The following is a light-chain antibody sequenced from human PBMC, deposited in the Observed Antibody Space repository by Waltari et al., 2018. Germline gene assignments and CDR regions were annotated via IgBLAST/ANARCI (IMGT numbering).Light chain of an antibody. J-gene: IGLJ3*02. Sequence: QSALTQPASVSGSPGQSITISCTGTSCDIGAFNSVPWYQQHPGKAPKVLIYDVTNRPSGVSYRFSGSKSGNTASLTISGLQAEDEAYYHCASFISGSTSSVLFGGGTKLTVL. CDR3: ASFISGSTSSVL. CDR2: DVT. CDR1: SCDIGAFNS. V-gene: IGLV2-14*03.